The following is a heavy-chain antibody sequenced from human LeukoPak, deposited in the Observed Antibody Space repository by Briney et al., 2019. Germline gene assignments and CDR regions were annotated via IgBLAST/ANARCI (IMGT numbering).Heavy chain of an antibody. V-gene: IGHV3-23*01. D-gene: IGHD3-10*01. Sequence: GGSLRLSCAASGFTFTNYAMGWVRQAPGKGPEWVSSISNGGGSTYYADSVKGRFTISRDNSKNTLYLQMNSLRAEDTAVYYCAKDPNRGGHYYFDHWGQGTLVTVS. CDR2: ISNGGGST. CDR3: AKDPNRGGHYYFDH. CDR1: GFTFTNYA. J-gene: IGHJ4*02.